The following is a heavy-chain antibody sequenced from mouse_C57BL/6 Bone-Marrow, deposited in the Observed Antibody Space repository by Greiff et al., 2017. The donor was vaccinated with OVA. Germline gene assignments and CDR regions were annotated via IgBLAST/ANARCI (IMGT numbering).Heavy chain of an antibody. CDR2: IDPENGDT. CDR1: GYTFTSYW. CDR3: TTLTGTGYFDV. V-gene: IGHV14-4*01. Sequence: VQLQQPGAELVKPGASVKLSCKASGYTFTSYWMHWVKQRPEQGLEWIGWIDPENGDTEYASKFQGKATITADTSSNTAYLQLSSLTSEDTAVYYCTTLTGTGYFDVWGTGTTVTVSS. D-gene: IGHD4-1*01. J-gene: IGHJ1*03.